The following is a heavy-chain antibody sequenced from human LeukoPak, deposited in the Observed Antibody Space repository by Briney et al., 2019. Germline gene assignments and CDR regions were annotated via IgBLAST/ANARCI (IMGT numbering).Heavy chain of an antibody. Sequence: GGSLRLSRAASGFTLSTYWMTWGRQAPGKGLGWVANIKQDGSEKYYVDSVKGRFPNSRDNDKKLLYLQMASLRVEDTAVYYCARDRVSSGRLGRFDNWGRGTLVTVSP. D-gene: IGHD6-19*01. J-gene: IGHJ4*02. V-gene: IGHV3-7*01. CDR3: ARDRVSSGRLGRFDN. CDR1: GFTLSTYW. CDR2: IKQDGSEK.